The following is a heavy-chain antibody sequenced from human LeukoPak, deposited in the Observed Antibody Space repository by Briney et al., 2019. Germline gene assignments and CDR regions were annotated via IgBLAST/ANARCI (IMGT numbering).Heavy chain of an antibody. D-gene: IGHD4-23*01. J-gene: IGHJ3*02. Sequence: ASVKVSCKASGYTFTGYYMHWVRQAPGQGLEWMGRINPNSGGTNYAQKFQGRVTMTTDTSTSTAYMELRSLRSDDTAVYYCARDDYGGDDAFDIWGQGTMVTVSS. CDR1: GYTFTGYY. CDR3: ARDDYGGDDAFDI. CDR2: INPNSGGT. V-gene: IGHV1-2*06.